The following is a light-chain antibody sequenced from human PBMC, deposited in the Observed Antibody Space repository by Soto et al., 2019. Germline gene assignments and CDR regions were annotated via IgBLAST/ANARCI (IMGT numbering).Light chain of an antibody. J-gene: IGKJ1*01. CDR3: QQYGHSPWT. V-gene: IGKV3-20*01. CDR2: GAS. CDR1: QSVPKNY. Sequence: EIVLTQSPGTLSLSPGEGAQVSCRASQSVPKNYLAWFQQKSGQAPRLLIYGASSRAPGIPDRFSGSGSGTDFTLTINRLKPEDLAVYYCQQYGHSPWTFGQGTKVDIK.